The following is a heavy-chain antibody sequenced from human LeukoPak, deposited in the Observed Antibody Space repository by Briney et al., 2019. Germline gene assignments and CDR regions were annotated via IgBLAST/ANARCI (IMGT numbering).Heavy chain of an antibody. Sequence: ASVKVSCKASGYSFTGYYMHWVRQAPGQGLEWMGWINPKSGGTNYAQKFQGRVTMTRDTSISTAYMEVSRLRSDDTAAYYCARVTTYYYDSSGTGNMDYWGQGTLVTVSS. D-gene: IGHD3-22*01. CDR3: ARVTTYYYDSSGTGNMDY. J-gene: IGHJ4*02. CDR2: INPKSGGT. V-gene: IGHV1-2*02. CDR1: GYSFTGYY.